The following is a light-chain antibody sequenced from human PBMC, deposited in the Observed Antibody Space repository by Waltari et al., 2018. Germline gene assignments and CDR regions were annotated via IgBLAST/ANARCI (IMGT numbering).Light chain of an antibody. J-gene: IGKJ1*01. CDR2: DAS. V-gene: IGKV1-33*01. CDR3: QQYKDLPRT. Sequence: DIQITQSPSSMSASVGDRVSITCQASQDIRNYLSWYQQKPGKATNLLIYDASNLETGVPSRFSGSASGADFTYTSSSLQPEDIGTYYCQQYKDLPRTFGQGTKVEFK. CDR1: QDIRNY.